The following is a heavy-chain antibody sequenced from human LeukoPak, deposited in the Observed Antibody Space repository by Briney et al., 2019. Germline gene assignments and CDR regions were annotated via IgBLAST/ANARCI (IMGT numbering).Heavy chain of an antibody. V-gene: IGHV3-30*18. Sequence: GGSLRLSCAASGFTFSSYGMHWVRQAPGKGLEWVAVISYDGSNKYYADSVKGRFTTSRDNSKNTLYLQMNSLRAEDTAVYYCAKGEVYGDYVLYFDYWGQGTLVTVSS. CDR3: AKGEVYGDYVLYFDY. D-gene: IGHD4-17*01. CDR1: GFTFSSYG. CDR2: ISYDGSNK. J-gene: IGHJ4*02.